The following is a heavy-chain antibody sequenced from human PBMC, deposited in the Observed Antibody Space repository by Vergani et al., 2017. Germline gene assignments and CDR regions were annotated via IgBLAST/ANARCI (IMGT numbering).Heavy chain of an antibody. CDR1: GGSLTPYY. D-gene: IGHD3-22*01. CDR2: IYYNGRT. Sequence: QVRLQESGPGLVRPSETLSLTCTVSGGSLTPYYWSWIRQSPGKGLEWIGNIYYNGRTKYNPSLKSRATISADTSKDQFSLRLTSMTAADTAVYYCASSPYYYDSSGLFDYWGQGTLVTVSS. V-gene: IGHV4-59*01. CDR3: ASSPYYYDSSGLFDY. J-gene: IGHJ4*02.